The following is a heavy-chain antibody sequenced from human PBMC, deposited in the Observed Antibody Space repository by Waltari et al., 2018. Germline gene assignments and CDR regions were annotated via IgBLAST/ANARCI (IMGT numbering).Heavy chain of an antibody. Sequence: QVQLQESGPGLVKPSETLSLTCTVSGGSISSYYWSWIRQPPGKGLGWIGYIYYIGSTNYNPSLKSRVTISVDTSKNQCSLKLSSVTAADTAVYYCARRFRFAGYFDYWGQGTLVTVSS. V-gene: IGHV4-59*08. CDR3: ARRFRFAGYFDY. D-gene: IGHD3-16*01. J-gene: IGHJ4*02. CDR2: IYYIGST. CDR1: GGSISSYY.